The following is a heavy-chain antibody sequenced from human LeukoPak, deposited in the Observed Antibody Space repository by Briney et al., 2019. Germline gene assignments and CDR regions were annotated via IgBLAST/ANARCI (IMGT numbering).Heavy chain of an antibody. CDR2: ISPNSGDT. V-gene: IGHV1-2*06. CDR1: GYTFTGYY. D-gene: IGHD3-10*01. Sequence: ASVKVSCKASGYTFTGYYMHWVRQAPGRGLEWLGRISPNSGDTNYAQKFQGRVTMTRDTSISTAYMELSIPRSDDTAVYYCARDLDEVRGYNWFDPWGQGTLVTVSS. J-gene: IGHJ5*02. CDR3: ARDLDEVRGYNWFDP.